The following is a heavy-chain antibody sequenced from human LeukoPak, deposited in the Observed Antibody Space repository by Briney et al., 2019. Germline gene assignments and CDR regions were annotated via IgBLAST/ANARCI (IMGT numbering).Heavy chain of an antibody. CDR2: INPNSGGT. CDR1: GYTFTGYY. V-gene: IGHV1-2*02. D-gene: IGHD6-13*01. J-gene: IGHJ1*01. Sequence: ASVKVSCKASGYTFTGYYMHWVRQAPGQGLEWMGWINPNSGGTNYAQKFQGRVTMTRDTSISTAYMELSRRRSDDTAVYYCARGSVSSWLSAEYFQHWGQGTLVTVSS. CDR3: ARGSVSSWLSAEYFQH.